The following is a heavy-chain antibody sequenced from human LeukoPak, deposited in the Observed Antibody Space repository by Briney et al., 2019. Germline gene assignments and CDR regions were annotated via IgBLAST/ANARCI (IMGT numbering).Heavy chain of an antibody. Sequence: GGSLRLSCAASGFTFTNSAMNWVRQAPGKGLEWVAVISYDGSNKYYADSVKGRFTISRDNSKNTLYLQMNSLRAEDTAVYYCARGGLRFLEGPGGYYYYMDVWGKGTTVTVSS. V-gene: IGHV3-30-3*01. CDR3: ARGGLRFLEGPGGYYYYMDV. J-gene: IGHJ6*03. D-gene: IGHD3-3*01. CDR2: ISYDGSNK. CDR1: GFTFTNSA.